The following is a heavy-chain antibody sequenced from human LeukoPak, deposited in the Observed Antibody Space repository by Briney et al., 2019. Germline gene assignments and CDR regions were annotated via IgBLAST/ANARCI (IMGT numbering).Heavy chain of an antibody. CDR1: NVTSCG. CDR2: IYPGDSDT. J-gene: IGHJ4*02. V-gene: IGHV5-51*01. CDR3: ARHEGYSYGHYFDY. Sequence: NVTSCGSGWVPQMPGKFQEWMGIIYPGDSDTRYSPSFQGQVTISADKSISTAYLQWSSLKASDTAMYYCARHEGYSYGHYFDYWGQGTLVTVSS. D-gene: IGHD5-18*01.